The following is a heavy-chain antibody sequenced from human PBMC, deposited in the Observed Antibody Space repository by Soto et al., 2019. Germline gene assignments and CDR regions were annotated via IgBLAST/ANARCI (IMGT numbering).Heavy chain of an antibody. D-gene: IGHD3-9*01. Sequence: GSLRLSCAASGFTFSTYGMHWVRQAPGKGLEWVAVIWNDGSTKYYADSVKGRFTISRDDSKNTLYLQMNSLRAEDTAVYYCARVLRYFDWDYAFDIWGQGTMVTVSS. CDR3: ARVLRYFDWDYAFDI. J-gene: IGHJ3*02. V-gene: IGHV3-33*01. CDR2: IWNDGSTK. CDR1: GFTFSTYG.